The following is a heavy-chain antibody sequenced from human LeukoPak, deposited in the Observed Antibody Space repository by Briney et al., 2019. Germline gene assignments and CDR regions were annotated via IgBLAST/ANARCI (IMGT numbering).Heavy chain of an antibody. Sequence: GGSLRLSCAASGFTFSSYSMNWVRQAPGKGLEWVSSISSSSSYIYYADSVKGRFTISRDNAKNSLYLQMNSLRAEDTAVYYCARDRPYGGNQRGLYYYYYMDVWGKGTTVTVSS. J-gene: IGHJ6*03. V-gene: IGHV3-21*01. CDR3: ARDRPYGGNQRGLYYYYYMDV. D-gene: IGHD4-23*01. CDR1: GFTFSSYS. CDR2: ISSSSSYI.